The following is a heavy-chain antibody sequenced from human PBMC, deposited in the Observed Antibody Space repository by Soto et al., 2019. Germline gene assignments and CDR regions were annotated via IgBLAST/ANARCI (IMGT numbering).Heavy chain of an antibody. Sequence: QVQLVESGGGVVQPGRSLRLSCAASGFTFSSYGMHWVRQAPGKGLEWLAVISYDGSNKYYADSVKGRFTISRDNSKKTLYLQMNSLRAEDTAVYYCARSPYSVSYLAYFDYWGQGTLVTVSS. J-gene: IGHJ4*02. CDR2: ISYDGSNK. V-gene: IGHV3-30*03. D-gene: IGHD1-26*01. CDR1: GFTFSSYG. CDR3: ARSPYSVSYLAYFDY.